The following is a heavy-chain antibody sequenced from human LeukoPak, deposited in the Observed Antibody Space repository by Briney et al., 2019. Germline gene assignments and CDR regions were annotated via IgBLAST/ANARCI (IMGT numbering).Heavy chain of an antibody. J-gene: IGHJ4*02. CDR3: ARHALGLDYCSGGSCYHSGMYYFDY. CDR2: INHSGST. V-gene: IGHV4-34*01. D-gene: IGHD2-15*01. Sequence: PSETLSLTCAVYGGSFSGYYWSWIRQPPGKGLEWIGEINHSGSTNYNPSLKSRVTISVDTSKNQFSLKLSSVTAADTAVYYCARHALGLDYCSGGSCYHSGMYYFDYWGQGTLVTVSS. CDR1: GGSFSGYY.